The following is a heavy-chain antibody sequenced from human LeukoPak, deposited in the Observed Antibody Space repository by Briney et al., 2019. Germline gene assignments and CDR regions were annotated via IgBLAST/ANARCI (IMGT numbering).Heavy chain of an antibody. V-gene: IGHV5-10-1*01. D-gene: IGHD6-6*01. J-gene: IGHJ4*02. CDR1: GYSFTNYW. Sequence: GESLKISCKGSGYSFTNYWISWVRQMPGKGLEWMGTIDPSDSYTNYSPSFQGHVTTSADKSITTAYLQWSSLTASDTAIYYCARHLYSSSPNLDYWGQGTLVTVSS. CDR3: ARHLYSSSPNLDY. CDR2: IDPSDSYT.